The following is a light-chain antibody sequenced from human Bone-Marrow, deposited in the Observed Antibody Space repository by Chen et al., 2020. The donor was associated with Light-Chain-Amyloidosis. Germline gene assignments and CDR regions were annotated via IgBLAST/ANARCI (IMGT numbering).Light chain of an antibody. Sequence: SYELTQPPSVSVSPGQTARITCSGDDLPTKYAYWYQQKPGQAPVLVIHRDTERPSGISERFSGSSSGTTYTLTISGVQAEDEADYHCQSADSSGTYEVIVGGGTKLTVL. V-gene: IGLV3-25*03. CDR1: DLPTKY. CDR3: QSADSSGTYEVI. CDR2: RDT. J-gene: IGLJ2*01.